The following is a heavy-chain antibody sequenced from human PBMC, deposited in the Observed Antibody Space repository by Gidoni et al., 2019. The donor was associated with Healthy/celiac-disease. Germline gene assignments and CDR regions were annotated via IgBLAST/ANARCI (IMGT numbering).Heavy chain of an antibody. CDR1: GFTFSSYW. CDR3: ARDTVQVFTLSPYFDY. V-gene: IGHV3-7*01. Sequence: EVQLVESGGGLVQPGGSLRLSCAASGFTFSSYWMSWVRQAPGKGLEWVAKIKQDGSEKYYVDSVKGRFTISRDNAKNSLYLQMNSLRAEDTAVYYCARDTVQVFTLSPYFDYWGQGTLVTVSS. CDR2: IKQDGSEK. D-gene: IGHD4-4*01. J-gene: IGHJ4*02.